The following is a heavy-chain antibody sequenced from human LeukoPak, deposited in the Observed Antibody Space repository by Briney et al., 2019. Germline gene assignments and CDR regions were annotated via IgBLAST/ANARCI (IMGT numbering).Heavy chain of an antibody. V-gene: IGHV3-7*01. CDR2: IKESGSEK. Sequence: PGGSPRLSCAASGFTFSNYWMNWVRQAPGKGLEWVANIKESGSEKYYMDSVKGRSTISRDNAKDSLYLQMNSLRVEDTAVYYCAAINIAQLPIRVYWGQGTLVTVSS. CDR1: GFTFSNYW. CDR3: AAINIAQLPIRVY. D-gene: IGHD5-24*01. J-gene: IGHJ4*02.